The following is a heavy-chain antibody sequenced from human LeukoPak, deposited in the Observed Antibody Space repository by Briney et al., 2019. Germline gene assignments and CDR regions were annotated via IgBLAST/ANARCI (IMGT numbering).Heavy chain of an antibody. D-gene: IGHD6-13*01. V-gene: IGHV1-46*01. CDR2: INPSGGST. CDR1: GYTFTSYY. Sequence: VASVKVSCKASGYTFTSYYMHWVRQAPGQGLEWMVIINPSGGSTSYAQKLQGRVTMTRDTSTSTVYMELSSLRSEDTAVYYCARGEGYRSRRGAFDIWGQGTMVPASS. CDR3: ARGEGYRSRRGAFDI. J-gene: IGHJ3*02.